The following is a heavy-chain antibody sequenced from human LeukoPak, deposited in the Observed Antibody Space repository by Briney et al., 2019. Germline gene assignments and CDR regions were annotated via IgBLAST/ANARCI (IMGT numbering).Heavy chain of an antibody. J-gene: IGHJ5*02. CDR1: GYRFTSYW. D-gene: IGHD4-17*01. CDR2: IIPSDSDT. CDR3: ARLRTTRGPVTVTPSYPDSPNWFDP. V-gene: IGHV5-51*01. Sequence: GESLKISCKGSGYRFTSYWIGWVRQMPGKGLEWMGIIIPSDSDTTYSPSFQGQVTISADRSISTAYLQWSSLKASDTAIYYCARLRTTRGPVTVTPSYPDSPNWFDPWGQGTLVTVSS.